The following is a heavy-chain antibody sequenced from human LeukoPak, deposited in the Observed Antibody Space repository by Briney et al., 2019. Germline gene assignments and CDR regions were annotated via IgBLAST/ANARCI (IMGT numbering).Heavy chain of an antibody. CDR3: ATGPRTVGATTLDY. CDR1: GGSFNDYY. J-gene: IGHJ4*02. CDR2: INHSGST. D-gene: IGHD1-26*01. Sequence: SSETLSLTCAVYGGSFNDYYWTWIRQSPGKGLEWIGEINHSGSTSYNPSLKSRVTISVDASKSQFSLKLNSVTAEDTAVYCCATGPRTVGATTLDYWGQGTLVTVSS. V-gene: IGHV4-34*01.